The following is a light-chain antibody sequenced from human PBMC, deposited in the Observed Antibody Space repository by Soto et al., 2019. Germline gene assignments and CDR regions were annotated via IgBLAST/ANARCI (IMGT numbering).Light chain of an antibody. CDR2: GAS. Sequence: EIVLTQSPGTLSLSPGERATLSCRASQSVSSSYLAWYQQKPGQAPRLLIYGASSRATGIPDRFSGSGSGTDFTLTISRLEPEDFAVYYXQQYGSSPQTFGQGTKLEIK. J-gene: IGKJ2*01. CDR3: QQYGSSPQT. CDR1: QSVSSSY. V-gene: IGKV3-20*01.